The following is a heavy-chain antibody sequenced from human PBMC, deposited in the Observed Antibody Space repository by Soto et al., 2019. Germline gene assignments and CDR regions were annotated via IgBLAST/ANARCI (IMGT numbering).Heavy chain of an antibody. Sequence: ASVKVSCKASGYTFTSYAIHWVRQAPGQRLEWMGWINAGNGNTKYSQKFQGRVTITRDTSASTAYMELSSLRSEDTAVYYCARADSGSPVDYWGQGTLVTVSS. CDR3: ARADSGSPVDY. CDR1: GYTFTSYA. CDR2: INAGNGNT. D-gene: IGHD1-26*01. J-gene: IGHJ4*02. V-gene: IGHV1-3*01.